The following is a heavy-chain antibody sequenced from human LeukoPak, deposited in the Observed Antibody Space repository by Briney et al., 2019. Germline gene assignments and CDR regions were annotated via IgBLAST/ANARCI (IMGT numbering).Heavy chain of an antibody. J-gene: IGHJ4*02. V-gene: IGHV4-59*01. CDR3: VRADVVVPAAIDY. D-gene: IGHD2-2*01. CDR2: IYYSGST. CDR1: GGSISSYY. Sequence: SETLSLTCTVSGGSISSYYGSWIRQPPGKGLAWIGYIYYSGSTNYNPSLKSRVTITVDTSKNQFSLKLSSVTAADTAVYYCVRADVVVPAAIDYWGQGTLVTVSS.